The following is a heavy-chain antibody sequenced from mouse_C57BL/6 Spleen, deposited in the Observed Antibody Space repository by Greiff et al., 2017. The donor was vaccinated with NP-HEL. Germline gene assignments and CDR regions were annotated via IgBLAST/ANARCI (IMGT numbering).Heavy chain of an antibody. J-gene: IGHJ3*01. V-gene: IGHV5-4*01. CDR2: ISDGGSYT. D-gene: IGHD1-1*01. CDR3: ARDRNYYGSSPSFAY. Sequence: EVHLVESGGGLVKPGGSLKLSCAASGFTFSSYAMSWVRQTPEKRLEWVATISDGGSYTYYPDNVKGRFTISRDNAKNNLYLQMSHLKSEDTAMYYCARDRNYYGSSPSFAYWGQGTLVTVSA. CDR1: GFTFSSYA.